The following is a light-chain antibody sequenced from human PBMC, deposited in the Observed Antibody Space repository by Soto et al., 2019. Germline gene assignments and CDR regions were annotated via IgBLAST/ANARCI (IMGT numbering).Light chain of an antibody. CDR2: DAS. Sequence: DIVITQSPATLPVSPGERATLSCRASQSVSSNLAWYQQKPGQAPRLLIYDASTRATGIPARFSGSGSGAEFTLTISSLQSEDFAVYYCQQFNNWPLTFGGGTKV. J-gene: IGKJ4*01. CDR3: QQFNNWPLT. V-gene: IGKV3-15*01. CDR1: QSVSSN.